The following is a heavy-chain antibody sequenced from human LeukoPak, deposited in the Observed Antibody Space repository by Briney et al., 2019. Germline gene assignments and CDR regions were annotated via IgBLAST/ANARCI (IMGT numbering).Heavy chain of an antibody. Sequence: GGSLRLSCAASGFTFSSYWMTWVRQAPGKGLEWVANIRQDGSEKNYVDSVKGRFTISRDNAKNSLYLQMDSLRAEDTAVYYCARWSMATNGYYFDYWGQGTLVTVSS. CDR3: ARWSMATNGYYFDY. D-gene: IGHD5-24*01. CDR2: IRQDGSEK. CDR1: GFTFSSYW. V-gene: IGHV3-7*01. J-gene: IGHJ4*02.